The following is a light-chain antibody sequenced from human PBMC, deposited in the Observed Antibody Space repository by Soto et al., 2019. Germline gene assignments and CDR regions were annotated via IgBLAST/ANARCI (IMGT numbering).Light chain of an antibody. CDR2: KAS. CDR3: QQYDHYRT. Sequence: QMTQSPSTVSASVGDSVTITCRASQSVNTWLAWYQLKPGKAPSLLIYKASTLESGVPSRFSGSGSGTEFTLTISSLQPDDIATYYCQQYDHYRTFGQGTKVELE. J-gene: IGKJ1*01. V-gene: IGKV1-5*03. CDR1: QSVNTW.